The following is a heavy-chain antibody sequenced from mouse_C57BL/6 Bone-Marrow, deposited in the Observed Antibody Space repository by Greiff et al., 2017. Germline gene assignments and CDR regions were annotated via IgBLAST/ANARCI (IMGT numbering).Heavy chain of an antibody. CDR1: GYTFTSYW. Sequence: EVQLQQSGTVLARPGASVKMSCKTSGYTFTSYWMHWVKQRPGPGLEWIGAIYPGNSDTSYNQKFKGKAKLTAVTSASTAYMELSSLTNEDSAVYYCTNLYYGNPYYFDYWGQGTTLTVSS. CDR2: IYPGNSDT. D-gene: IGHD2-1*01. V-gene: IGHV1-5*01. CDR3: TNLYYGNPYYFDY. J-gene: IGHJ2*01.